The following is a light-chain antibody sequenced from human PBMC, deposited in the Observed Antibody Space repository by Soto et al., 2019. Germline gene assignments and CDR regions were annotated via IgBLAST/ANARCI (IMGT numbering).Light chain of an antibody. V-gene: IGKV1-27*01. CDR1: QGISTY. CDR2: AAY. CDR3: QKYDNAPLT. Sequence: DIQMTQAPSSLSASVGDRVTITCRARQGISTYLAWYQQKPGKVPKLLISAAYTLQSGVPPRFSGSGSGTDFTRTISSLQPEDVETYYYQKYDNAPLTFGGGTKVEIK. J-gene: IGKJ4*01.